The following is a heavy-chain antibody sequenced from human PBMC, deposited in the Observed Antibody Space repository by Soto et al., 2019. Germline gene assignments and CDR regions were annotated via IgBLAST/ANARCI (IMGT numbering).Heavy chain of an antibody. CDR1: GFSLSNARMD. CDR2: IFSNDEK. CDR3: ARSPYFSGGSCYGTAFDY. D-gene: IGHD2-15*01. V-gene: IGHV2-26*01. J-gene: IGHJ4*02. Sequence: QVTLKESGPVLVKPTETLTLTCTVSGFSLSNARMDVSWIRQPPGKALEWLAHIFSNDEKSYSTSLKSRLTMSKDTSKSQVVLTMTNMDPVDTATYYCARSPYFSGGSCYGTAFDYWGQGILVTASS.